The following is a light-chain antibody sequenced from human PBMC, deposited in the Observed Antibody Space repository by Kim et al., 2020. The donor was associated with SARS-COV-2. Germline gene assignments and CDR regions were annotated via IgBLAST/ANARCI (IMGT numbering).Light chain of an antibody. CDR2: SAS. J-gene: IGKJ1*01. CDR1: QSVSSNF. V-gene: IGKV3-20*01. Sequence: EIVLTQSPGTLPLSPGERATLSCRASQSVSSNFLAWYQQKAGQAPRLLIYSASSRASGIPDRFSGSGSGTDFTLTISTLEPEDFAVYYCQQYATSPETFGQGTKVDIK. CDR3: QQYATSPET.